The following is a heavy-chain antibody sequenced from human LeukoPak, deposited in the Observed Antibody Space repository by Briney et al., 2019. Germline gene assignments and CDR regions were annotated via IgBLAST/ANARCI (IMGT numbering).Heavy chain of an antibody. V-gene: IGHV4-61*02. Sequence: SETLSLTCTVSGGSISSGSYYWSWIRQPAGKGLEWIGRIYTSGSTNYNPSLKSRVTISVDTSKNQFSLKLSSVTAADTAVYYCAREEGGDYRERGFDYWGQGTLVTVSS. CDR3: AREEGGDYRERGFDY. CDR2: IYTSGST. D-gene: IGHD4-11*01. J-gene: IGHJ4*02. CDR1: GGSISSGSYY.